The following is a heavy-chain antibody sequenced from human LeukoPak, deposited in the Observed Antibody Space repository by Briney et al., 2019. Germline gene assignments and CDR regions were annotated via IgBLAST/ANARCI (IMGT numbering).Heavy chain of an antibody. J-gene: IGHJ4*02. CDR1: GGTFSSYA. CDR3: ARDEGLDS. CDR2: IRPYNGNT. V-gene: IGHV1-18*01. Sequence: ASVKVSCKASGGTFSSYAISWVRQAPGQGLEWMGWIRPYNGNTNYAQKVQGRVTMTTDTSTSTAYMELRSLRSDDTAVYYCARDEGLDSWGQGTLVTVSS.